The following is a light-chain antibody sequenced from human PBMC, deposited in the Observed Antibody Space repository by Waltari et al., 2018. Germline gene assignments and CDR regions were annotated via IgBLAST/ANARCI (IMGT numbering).Light chain of an antibody. CDR3: QQYNDWPRT. J-gene: IGKJ1*01. Sequence: EIVMTQSPAILSASPGERATLSCRPSQSVSTNLAWYQQKPGQAPRLLIYGASTRATGIPDRFSGSGSGTEFTLTISSLQSEDFVVYSCQQYNDWPRTFGQGTKVEIK. CDR2: GAS. CDR1: QSVSTN. V-gene: IGKV3-15*01.